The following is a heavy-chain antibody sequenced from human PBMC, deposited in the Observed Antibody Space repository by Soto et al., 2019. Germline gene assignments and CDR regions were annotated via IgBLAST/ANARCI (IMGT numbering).Heavy chain of an antibody. J-gene: IGHJ4*02. V-gene: IGHV3-53*01. CDR3: ARGLGREYQDDRNHFHLDY. CDR2: LYPSGRA. Sequence: GGSLRLSCAASGFTVSSNYLTWVRQAPGKGLKWVSVLYPSGRAFYADSVKGRFTISADNSQNSVYLQMSTLRAEDTAIYYCARGLGREYQDDRNHFHLDYWGQGTQVTVSS. CDR1: GFTVSSNY. D-gene: IGHD2-2*01.